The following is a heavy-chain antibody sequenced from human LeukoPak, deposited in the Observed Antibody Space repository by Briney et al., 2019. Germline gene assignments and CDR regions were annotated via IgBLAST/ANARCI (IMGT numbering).Heavy chain of an antibody. CDR2: IYYSGST. Sequence: SETLSLTCTVSGGSISSYYWSWIRQPPGKGPEWIGYIYYSGSTNYNPSLKSRVTISVDTSKNQFPLKLSSVTAADTAVYYCARDLSSYFDYWGQGTLVTVSS. D-gene: IGHD2-2*01. J-gene: IGHJ4*02. V-gene: IGHV4-59*01. CDR3: ARDLSSYFDY. CDR1: GGSISSYY.